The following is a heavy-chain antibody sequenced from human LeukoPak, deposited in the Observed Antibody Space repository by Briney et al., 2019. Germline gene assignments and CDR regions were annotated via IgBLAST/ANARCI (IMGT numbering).Heavy chain of an antibody. D-gene: IGHD6-19*01. Sequence: ASVKVSCKASGYTFTSYDINWVRQATGQGLEWMGWMNPNSGNTGYAQKFQGRVTMTRNTSISTAYMELSSLRSEDTAVYYCARVCSSGGHPDYYYYYGMDVWGQGTTVTVSS. V-gene: IGHV1-8*01. J-gene: IGHJ6*02. CDR3: ARVCSSGGHPDYYYYYGMDV. CDR2: MNPNSGNT. CDR1: GYTFTSYD.